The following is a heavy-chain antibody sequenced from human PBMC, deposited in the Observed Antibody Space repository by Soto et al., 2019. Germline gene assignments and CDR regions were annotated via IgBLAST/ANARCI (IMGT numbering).Heavy chain of an antibody. D-gene: IGHD6-13*01. V-gene: IGHV1-18*01. J-gene: IGHJ4*02. CDR1: GYTFTSYG. CDR2: ISAYNGNT. CDR3: ARDRSGSSSWYSDY. Sequence: ASVKVSCKASGYTFTSYGISWVRQAPGQGLEWMGWISAYNGNTNYAQKLQGRVTMTTDTSTSTAYMELRSLRSDDTAVYYCARDRSGSSSWYSDYWGQGTLVTVSS.